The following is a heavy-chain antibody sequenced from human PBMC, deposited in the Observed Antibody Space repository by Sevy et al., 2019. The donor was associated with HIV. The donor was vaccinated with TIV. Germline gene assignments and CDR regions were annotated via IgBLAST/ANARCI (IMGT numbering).Heavy chain of an antibody. CDR3: ARLEWLYFDY. CDR1: GFTFSNYW. J-gene: IGHJ4*02. V-gene: IGHV3-7*01. Sequence: GGSLRLSCAASGFTFSNYWMSWVRQAPGKGLEWVANINLDGSEKYYVDSVKGRFTISRDNAKNSVYLQMSSLRAEDTAVYYCARLEWLYFDYWGQGNLVTVSS. D-gene: IGHD5-12*01. CDR2: INLDGSEK.